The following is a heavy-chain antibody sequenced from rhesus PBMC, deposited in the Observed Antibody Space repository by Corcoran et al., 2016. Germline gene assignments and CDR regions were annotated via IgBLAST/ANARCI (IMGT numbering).Heavy chain of an antibody. D-gene: IGHD1-44*02. CDR1: GFPFSAYY. CDR2: IRNGGCST. J-gene: IGHJ4*01. V-gene: IGHV3-178*01. CDR3: ARGTVPYTVGATDY. Sequence: EVQLLGSGGGLAKPGGSLRLSCAASGFPFSAYYMDWVRQAPGKGLEWVSRIRNGGCSTWYADSVKGRFTISRENAKNTLYFQMNSLRAEDTAVYYCARGTVPYTVGATDYWGQGVLVTVSA.